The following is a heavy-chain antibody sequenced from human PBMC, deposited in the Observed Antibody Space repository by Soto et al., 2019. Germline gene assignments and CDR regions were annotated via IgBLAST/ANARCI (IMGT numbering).Heavy chain of an antibody. J-gene: IGHJ4*02. D-gene: IGHD2-15*01. CDR2: IWYDGSNK. CDR1: GFTFSSYG. CDR3: ARAVYCSGGSCYYFDY. Sequence: PGGSLRLSCAASGFTFSSYGMHWVRQAPGKGLEWVAVIWYDGSNKYYADSVKGRFTISRDNSKNTLYLQMNSLRAEDTAVYYCARAVYCSGGSCYYFDYWGQGTLVTVSS. V-gene: IGHV3-33*01.